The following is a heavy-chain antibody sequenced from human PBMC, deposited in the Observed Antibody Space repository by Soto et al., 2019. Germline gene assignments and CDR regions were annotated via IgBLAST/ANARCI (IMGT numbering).Heavy chain of an antibody. J-gene: IGHJ5*02. CDR2: IYYSGST. D-gene: IGHD3-10*01. Sequence: PSETLSLTCTVSGGSISSGGYYWSWIRQHPGKGLEWIGYIYYSGSTHYNPSLKSRVTMSVDTSKNQFSLKLSSVTAADTAVYYCASTALRLLWFGELGINWFDPWGQGTLVTVSS. V-gene: IGHV4-31*03. CDR3: ASTALRLLWFGELGINWFDP. CDR1: GGSISSGGYY.